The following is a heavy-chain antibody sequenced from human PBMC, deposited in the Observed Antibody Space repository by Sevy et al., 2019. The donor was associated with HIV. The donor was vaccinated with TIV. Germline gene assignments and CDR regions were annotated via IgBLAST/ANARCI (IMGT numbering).Heavy chain of an antibody. V-gene: IGHV3-23*01. CDR3: AKEKVSYYYDSSGYYDY. CDR1: GFTFSSYA. J-gene: IGHJ4*02. Sequence: GGSLRLSCAASGFTFSSYAMSWVRQAPGKGLEWVSAISGSGGSTYYADSVKGRFTISRDNSKNTLYLQMNSLRAEDTAVYYCAKEKVSYYYDSSGYYDYWGQRTLVTDSS. D-gene: IGHD3-22*01. CDR2: ISGSGGST.